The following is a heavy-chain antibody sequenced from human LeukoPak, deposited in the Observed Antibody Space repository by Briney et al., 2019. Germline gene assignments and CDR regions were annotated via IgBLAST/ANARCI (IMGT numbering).Heavy chain of an antibody. J-gene: IGHJ6*03. CDR2: IYTSGST. CDR1: GGSISSYY. D-gene: IGHD6-6*01. Sequence: PSETLSLTCTVSGGSISSYYWSWIRQPAGKGLEWIGRIYTSGSTNYNPSLKSRVTMSVDTSKNQFSLKLSSVTAADTAVYYCARASGHGVPYYYYYMDVWGKGTTVTVSS. V-gene: IGHV4-4*07. CDR3: ARASGHGVPYYYYYMDV.